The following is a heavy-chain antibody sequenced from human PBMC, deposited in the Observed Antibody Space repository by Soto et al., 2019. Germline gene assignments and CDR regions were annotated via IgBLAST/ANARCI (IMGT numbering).Heavy chain of an antibody. CDR2: IYYSGST. V-gene: IGHV4-59*08. Sequence: SETLSLTCTVSGGSISSYYWTWIRQPPGKGLEWIGYIYYSGSTNYNPSLKSRVTISVDTSKNQFSLKLSSVTAADTAVYYCARHAVYGSGSYDYYGMDVWGQGTTVTVS. CDR3: ARHAVYGSGSYDYYGMDV. D-gene: IGHD3-10*01. J-gene: IGHJ6*02. CDR1: GGSISSYY.